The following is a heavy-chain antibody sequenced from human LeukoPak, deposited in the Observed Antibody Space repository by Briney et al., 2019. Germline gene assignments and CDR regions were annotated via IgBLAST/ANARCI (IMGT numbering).Heavy chain of an antibody. J-gene: IGHJ6*02. CDR3: ASVRFLDGYYGMDV. D-gene: IGHD3-3*01. Sequence: SETLSLTCAVYGGSFSGYYWSWIRQPPGKGLEWIGEINHSGSTNYNPSLKSRVTISVDTSENQFSLKLSSVTAADTAVYYCASVRFLDGYYGMDVWGQGTTVTVSS. CDR1: GGSFSGYY. CDR2: INHSGST. V-gene: IGHV4-34*01.